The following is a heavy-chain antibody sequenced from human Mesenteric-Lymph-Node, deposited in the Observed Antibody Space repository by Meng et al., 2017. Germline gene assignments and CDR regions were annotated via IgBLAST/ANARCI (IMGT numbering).Heavy chain of an antibody. J-gene: IGHJ3*01. CDR3: AREDTSGEGGFDV. Sequence: GESLKISCAASGFTFSSYNMHWVRQAPGKGLEWVALIWYNGDDQRFGDSVKGRFSITRDNSKNTLDLEMNSLRVEDTAVYYCAREDTSGEGGFDVWGQGTMVTVSS. CDR2: IWYNGDDQ. D-gene: IGHD5-18*01. V-gene: IGHV3-33*01. CDR1: GFTFSSYN.